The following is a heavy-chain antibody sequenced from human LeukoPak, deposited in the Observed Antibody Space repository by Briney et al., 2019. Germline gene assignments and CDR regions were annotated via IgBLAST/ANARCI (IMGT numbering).Heavy chain of an antibody. CDR3: ARRDSSRSFDY. CDR1: GFTFNSCV. CDR2: ISAGGGTT. J-gene: IGHJ4*02. V-gene: IGHV3-23*01. D-gene: IGHD6-6*01. Sequence: GGSLRLSCAASGFTFNSCVMYWVRQAPGKGLEWVSGISAGGGTTIYVDSVKGRFTISRDNSKNTLYLQMNSLRAEDTAVYYCARRDSSRSFDYWGQGTLVTVSS.